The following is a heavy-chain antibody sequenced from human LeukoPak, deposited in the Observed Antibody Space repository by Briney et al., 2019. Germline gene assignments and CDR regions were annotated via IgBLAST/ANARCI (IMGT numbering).Heavy chain of an antibody. CDR3: TTGGGLLFDY. CDR2: IKGKPDGGTT. CDR1: GFTFRTYA. J-gene: IGHJ4*02. Sequence: GGSLRLSCAASGFTFRTYAMHWVRQAPGKGLGWVGRIKGKPDGGTTDYAAPVKGRFTISKDDSQNTLFLQMNSLKTEDTAVYYCTTGGGLLFDYWGQGTLVTVSS. V-gene: IGHV3-15*01. D-gene: IGHD2-15*01.